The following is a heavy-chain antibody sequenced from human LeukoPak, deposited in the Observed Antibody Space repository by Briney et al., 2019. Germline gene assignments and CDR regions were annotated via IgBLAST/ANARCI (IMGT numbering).Heavy chain of an antibody. Sequence: SQTLSLTCTVSGGSISSGGYYWSWIRQHPGKGLEWIGYIYYSGSTYYNPSLKSRVTISVDTSKNQFSLKLSSVTAADTAVYYCAREAYCSGGSCPGHWGQGTLVTVSS. V-gene: IGHV4-30-4*08. D-gene: IGHD2-15*01. CDR3: AREAYCSGGSCPGH. J-gene: IGHJ4*02. CDR1: GGSISSGGYY. CDR2: IYYSGST.